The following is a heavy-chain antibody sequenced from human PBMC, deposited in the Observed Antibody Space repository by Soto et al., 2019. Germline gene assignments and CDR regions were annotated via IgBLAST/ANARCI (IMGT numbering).Heavy chain of an antibody. CDR2: IYYSGST. V-gene: IGHV4-59*01. CDR1: GGSISSYY. J-gene: IGHJ5*02. Sequence: SETLSLTCTVSGGSISSYYWSWIRQPPGKGLEWIGYIYYSGSTNYNPSLKSRVTISVDTSKNQFSLKLSSVTAADTAVYYCARGVADPPYNWFDPWGQGTLVTVSS. CDR3: ARGVADPPYNWFDP. D-gene: IGHD2-15*01.